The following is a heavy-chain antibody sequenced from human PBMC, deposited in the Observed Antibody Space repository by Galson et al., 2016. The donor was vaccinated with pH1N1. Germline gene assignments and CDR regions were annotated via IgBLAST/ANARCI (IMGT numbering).Heavy chain of an antibody. D-gene: IGHD3-9*01. V-gene: IGHV3-49*04. CDR1: GFSFGDYA. Sequence: SLRLSCAASGFSFGDYAMSWVRQAPGKGLEWVGFIRSKVYGGTTENAASVKGRFIISRDDSKSIAYLQMNSLKTEDTALYYCTRARYNLLTGYLIDFWGQGTLVTVSS. CDR2: IRSKVYGGTT. J-gene: IGHJ4*02. CDR3: TRARYNLLTGYLIDF.